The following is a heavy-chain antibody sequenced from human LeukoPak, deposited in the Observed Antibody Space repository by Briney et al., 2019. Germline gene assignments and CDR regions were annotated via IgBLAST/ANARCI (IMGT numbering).Heavy chain of an antibody. Sequence: GGSLRLSCAASGFTVSSNYMSWVRQAPGKGLEWVSVIYSGGSTYYADSVEGRFTISRDNSKNTLYLQMNSLRAEDTAVYYCARVGYSSGWRGFDYWGQGTLVTVSS. CDR1: GFTVSSNY. CDR2: IYSGGST. D-gene: IGHD6-19*01. V-gene: IGHV3-53*01. J-gene: IGHJ4*02. CDR3: ARVGYSSGWRGFDY.